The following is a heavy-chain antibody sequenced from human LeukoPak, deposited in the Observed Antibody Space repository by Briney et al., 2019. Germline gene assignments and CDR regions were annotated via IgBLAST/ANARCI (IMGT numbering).Heavy chain of an antibody. CDR2: IYHSGST. D-gene: IGHD2-15*01. CDR3: ARHSRYCSSSNCYSFDH. V-gene: IGHV4-4*02. Sequence: SETLSLTCAVSGGSISSTNWWTWVRQPPGKGLEWVGQIYHSGSTNYNPSLKSRVTISVDTSKNQFSLKLSSVTAADTAVYYCARHSRYCSSSNCYSFDHWGQGTLVTVSS. J-gene: IGHJ4*02. CDR1: GGSISSTNW.